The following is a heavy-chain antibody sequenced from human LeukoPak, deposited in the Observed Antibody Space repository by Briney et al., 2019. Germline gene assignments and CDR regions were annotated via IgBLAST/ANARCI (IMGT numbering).Heavy chain of an antibody. CDR3: ARDHRVYSSSPDYYFDY. J-gene: IGHJ4*02. V-gene: IGHV1-69*05. D-gene: IGHD6-6*01. CDR2: IIPIFGTA. CDR1: GYSFTTYG. Sequence: SVKVSCKASGYSFTTYGISWVRQAPGQGLEWMGGIIPIFGTANYAQKFQGRVTITTDESTSTAYMELSSLSSEDTAVYYCARDHRVYSSSPDYYFDYWGQGTLVTVSS.